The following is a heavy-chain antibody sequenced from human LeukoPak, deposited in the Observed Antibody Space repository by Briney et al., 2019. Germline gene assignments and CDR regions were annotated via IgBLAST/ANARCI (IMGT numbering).Heavy chain of an antibody. Sequence: NPGGSLRLSCAASGFTFSSYSMNWVRQAPGEGLEWVSSISSSSSYIYYADSVKGRFTISRDNAKNSLYLQMNSLRAEDTAVYYCARADWDTAMIDYWGQGTLVTVSS. D-gene: IGHD5-18*01. CDR1: GFTFSSYS. CDR2: ISSSSSYI. CDR3: ARADWDTAMIDY. V-gene: IGHV3-21*01. J-gene: IGHJ4*02.